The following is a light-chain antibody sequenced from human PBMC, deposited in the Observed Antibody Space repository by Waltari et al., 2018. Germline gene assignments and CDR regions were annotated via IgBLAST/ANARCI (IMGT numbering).Light chain of an antibody. J-gene: IGLJ2*01. CDR1: SSDVGSYNL. CDR2: EGS. CDR3: SSYAGSTTFVI. Sequence: QSALTQPASVSGSPEQSITISCTGTSSDVGSYNLVSWYQQHPGKAPKLMSYEGSKRPSGSSSRFSGSKAGNTASLTISGLQAEDEADYYCSSYAGSTTFVIFGGGTKLTVL. V-gene: IGLV2-23*03.